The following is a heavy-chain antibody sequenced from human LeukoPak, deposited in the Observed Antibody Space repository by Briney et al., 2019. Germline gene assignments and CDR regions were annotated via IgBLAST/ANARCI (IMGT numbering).Heavy chain of an antibody. D-gene: IGHD1-1*01. Sequence: GGSLRLSCVASGFTFSSDSMTWVRQAPEKGLEWVATINDNGRAKYYVDSVRGRFTISRDNAKNSLYLEMNSLRAEDAAVYYCVRWVQVGHWGQGTLVTVSS. J-gene: IGHJ4*02. CDR1: GFTFSSDS. V-gene: IGHV3-7*01. CDR3: VRWVQVGH. CDR2: INDNGRAK.